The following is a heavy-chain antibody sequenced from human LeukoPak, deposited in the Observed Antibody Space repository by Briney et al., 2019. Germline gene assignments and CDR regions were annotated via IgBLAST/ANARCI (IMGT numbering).Heavy chain of an antibody. CDR2: IRSKANSYAT. J-gene: IGHJ6*03. CDR3: TRLGYSSSGNYYYYYMDV. D-gene: IGHD6-13*01. Sequence: GRSLRLSCAASGFTFSGSAMHWVRQASGKGLEWVGRIRSKANSYATAYAASVKGRFTISRDDSKNTAYLQMNSLRTEDTAVYYCTRLGYSSSGNYYYYYMDVWGKGTTVTVSS. CDR1: GFTFSGSA. V-gene: IGHV3-73*01.